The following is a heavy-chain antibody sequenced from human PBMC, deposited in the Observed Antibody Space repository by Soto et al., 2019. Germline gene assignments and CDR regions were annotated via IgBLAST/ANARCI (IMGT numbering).Heavy chain of an antibody. V-gene: IGHV4-31*03. CDR1: GGSISSGGFF. CDR3: ARVLATVTSYYIDY. Sequence: QVQLQESGPGLVKPSQTLSLTCTVSGGSISSGGFFWTWIRQHPGKGLEWIGYNFYSGSTYYNPSLKSRVTXRVXTXRNQFSLKLNSVTAADTAVYYCARVLATVTSYYIDYWGQGTLVTVSS. J-gene: IGHJ4*02. D-gene: IGHD4-17*01. CDR2: NFYSGST.